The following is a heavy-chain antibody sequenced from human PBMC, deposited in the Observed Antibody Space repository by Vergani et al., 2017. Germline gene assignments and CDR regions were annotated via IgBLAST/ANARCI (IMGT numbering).Heavy chain of an antibody. D-gene: IGHD1-26*01. CDR1: GYTFTSYY. J-gene: IGHJ4*02. V-gene: IGHV1-2*02. CDR3: ARWAVGPYEGSSDY. CDR2: INPNSGGT. Sequence: QVQLVQSGAEVKKPGASVKVSCKASGYTFTSYYMHWVRQAPGQGLEWMGWINPNSGGTNYAQKLQGRVTMTTDTSTSTAYMELRSLRADDTAVYYCARWAVGPYEGSSDYWGQGTLVTVSS.